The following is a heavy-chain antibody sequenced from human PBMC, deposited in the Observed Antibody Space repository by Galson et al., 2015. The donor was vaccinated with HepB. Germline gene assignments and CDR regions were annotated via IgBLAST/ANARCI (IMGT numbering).Heavy chain of an antibody. CDR2: INPNSGGT. V-gene: IGHV1-2*02. D-gene: IGHD3-10*01. J-gene: IGHJ5*02. CDR3: ARLGAWFGELRRSGPYLGWFDP. CDR1: GYTFTGYY. Sequence: SVKVSCKASGYTFTGYYMHWVRQAPGQGLEWMGWINPNSGGTNYAQKFQGRVTMTRDTSISTAYMELSRLRSDDTAVYYCARLGAWFGELRRSGPYLGWFDPWGQGTLVTVSS.